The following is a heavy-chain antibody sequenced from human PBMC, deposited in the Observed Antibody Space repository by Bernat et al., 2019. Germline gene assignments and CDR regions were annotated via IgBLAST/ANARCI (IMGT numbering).Heavy chain of an antibody. D-gene: IGHD2-15*01. J-gene: IGHJ4*02. CDR1: GFTFNNYA. CDR2: ISYDGSVR. V-gene: IGHV3-30-3*01. Sequence: QVQLVESGGGLVKPGGSLRLSCAASGFTFNNYALHWVRQAPGRGLEWVALISYDGSVRQYSDSVKGRFTISRDNAQNTLYLQMDVLRPADTAVYYCSRDRRYCSGGSCFNEGGRAVDYWGQGTLVTVSS. CDR3: SRDRRYCSGGSCFNEGGRAVDY.